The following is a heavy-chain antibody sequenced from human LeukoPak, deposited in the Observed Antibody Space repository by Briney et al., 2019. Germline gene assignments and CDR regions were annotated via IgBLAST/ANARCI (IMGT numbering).Heavy chain of an antibody. CDR2: INAGNGNT. CDR1: GYTFTSYA. V-gene: IGHV1-3*01. Sequence: ASVKVSCKASGYTFTSYAMHWVRQAPGQRLEWMGWINAGNGNTKYSQKFQGRVTITRDTSASTAYMELSSLRSEDTAVYYCAAGIAVAGYDAFDIWGQGTMATVSS. D-gene: IGHD6-19*01. CDR3: AAGIAVAGYDAFDI. J-gene: IGHJ3*02.